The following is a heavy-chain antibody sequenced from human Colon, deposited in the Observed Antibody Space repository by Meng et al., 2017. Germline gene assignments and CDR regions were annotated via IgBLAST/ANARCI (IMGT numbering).Heavy chain of an antibody. Sequence: HVQLQPSGPGLVNPSRTPSLACANSGDSVSSNSAAWNWSRQSPSGGLEWLGRKYYRSKWYNGYAVSVKSRITINPDTSKNQFSLQLNSVTPEDTAMYYCARSGSSGWIDYWGQGTLVTVSS. J-gene: IGHJ4*02. CDR1: GDSVSSNSAA. CDR3: ARSGSSGWIDY. CDR2: KYYRSKWYN. V-gene: IGHV6-1*01. D-gene: IGHD6-19*01.